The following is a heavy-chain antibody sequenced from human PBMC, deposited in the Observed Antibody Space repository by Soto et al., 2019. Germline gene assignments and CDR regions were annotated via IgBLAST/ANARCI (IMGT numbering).Heavy chain of an antibody. CDR2: IVVGSGNT. CDR3: AAGYCSSTSCYADWFDP. J-gene: IGHJ5*02. V-gene: IGHV1-58*02. D-gene: IGHD2-2*01. Sequence: QMQLVQSGPEVKKPGTSVKVSCKASGITFTSSAMQWVRQARGQRLEWIGWIVVGSGNTNYAQKFQERVTITRDMSTSTAYMELSSLRSEDTAVYYCAAGYCSSTSCYADWFDPWGQGTLVTVSS. CDR1: GITFTSSA.